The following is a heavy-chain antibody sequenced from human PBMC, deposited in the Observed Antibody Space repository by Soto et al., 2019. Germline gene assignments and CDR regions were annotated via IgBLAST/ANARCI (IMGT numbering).Heavy chain of an antibody. D-gene: IGHD6-19*01. CDR2: IYQSGST. Sequence: QVLLQESGPGLVKPSGTLSLTCAVSGGSITSSNWWGWVRQSPGKGLEWIGEIYQSGSTNYNPSLKSRVTISVDKSKNQFSLKMRSVTAADTAVYYCARAAGLLTYYYDMDVWGKGITVTVSS. V-gene: IGHV4-4*02. CDR1: GGSITSSNW. J-gene: IGHJ6*03. CDR3: ARAAGLLTYYYDMDV.